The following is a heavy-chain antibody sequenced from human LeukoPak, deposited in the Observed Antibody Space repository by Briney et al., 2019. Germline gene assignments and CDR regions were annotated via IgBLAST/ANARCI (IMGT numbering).Heavy chain of an antibody. J-gene: IGHJ3*02. CDR1: GFTFSSYG. CDR2: IWYDGSNK. D-gene: IGHD1-26*01. Sequence: GGSLRLSCAASGFTFSSYGMHWVRQAPGKGLEWVAVIWYDGSNKYYADSVKGRFTISRDNSKNTLYLQMNSLRAEDTAVYYCAREGYSRSFYRRMAFDIWGQGTMVTVSS. CDR3: AREGYSRSFYRRMAFDI. V-gene: IGHV3-33*01.